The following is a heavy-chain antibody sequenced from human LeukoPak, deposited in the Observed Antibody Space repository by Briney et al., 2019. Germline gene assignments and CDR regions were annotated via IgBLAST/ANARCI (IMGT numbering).Heavy chain of an antibody. Sequence: GGSLRLFCVDSGFTVSSNYMSWVRQAQGKGLEWVSVIYSAGNTYYADSVKGRFTISRHNSENTLYLHMNSLRVEDTAVYFCARGGTPGYSSGRIDYWGQGTLVTVSS. J-gene: IGHJ4*02. CDR2: IYSAGNT. CDR1: GFTVSSNY. V-gene: IGHV3-53*04. D-gene: IGHD6-19*01. CDR3: ARGGTPGYSSGRIDY.